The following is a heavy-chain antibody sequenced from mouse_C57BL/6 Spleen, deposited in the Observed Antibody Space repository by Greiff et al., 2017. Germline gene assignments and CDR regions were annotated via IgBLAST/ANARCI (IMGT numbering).Heavy chain of an antibody. CDR1: GFSLTSYG. CDR2: IWSGGST. V-gene: IGHV2-2*01. J-gene: IGHJ1*03. CDR3: ARNTLITKDWYFDV. Sequence: VKLMESGPGLVQPSQSLSITCTVSGFSLTSYGVHWVRQSPGKGLEWLGVIWSGGSTDYNAAFISRLGISKDNAKSQVFFKMNSLQADDTAIYYCARNTLITKDWYFDVWGTGTTVTVSS. D-gene: IGHD1-1*01.